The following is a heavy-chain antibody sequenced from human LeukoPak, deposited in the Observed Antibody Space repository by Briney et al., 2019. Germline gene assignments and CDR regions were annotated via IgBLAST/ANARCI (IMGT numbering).Heavy chain of an antibody. CDR1: GFTFDDCA. V-gene: IGHV3-9*01. CDR2: ISWNSGSI. Sequence: GGSLRLSCAASGFTFDDCAMHWVRQAPGKGLEWVSGISWNSGSIGYADSVKGRFTISRDNAKNSLYLQMNSLRAGDTALYYCAKDIGQWLVDGAFDIWGQGTMVTVSS. CDR3: AKDIGQWLVDGAFDI. J-gene: IGHJ3*02. D-gene: IGHD6-19*01.